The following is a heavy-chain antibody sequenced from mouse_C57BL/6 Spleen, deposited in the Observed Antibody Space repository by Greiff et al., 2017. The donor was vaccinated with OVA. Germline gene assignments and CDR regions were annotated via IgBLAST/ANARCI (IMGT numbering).Heavy chain of an antibody. CDR2: IDPEDGDT. CDR1: GFNIKDYY. J-gene: IGHJ3*01. D-gene: IGHD1-1*01. Sequence: EVQLQQSGAELVRPGASVKLSCTASGFNIKDYYMHWVQQRPEQGLEWIGRIDPEDGDTEYAPKFQGKATMTADTSSNTAYLQLSSLTSEDTAVYYCTTDYGSSYTWFAYWGQGTLVTVSA. CDR3: TTDYGSSYTWFAY. V-gene: IGHV14-1*01.